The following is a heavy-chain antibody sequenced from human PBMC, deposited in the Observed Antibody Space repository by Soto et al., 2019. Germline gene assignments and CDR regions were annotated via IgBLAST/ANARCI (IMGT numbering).Heavy chain of an antibody. CDR3: ARGSRGYSGYEANYYGMDV. Sequence: PGESLKISCKGSGYSFTSYWISWVRQMPGKGLEWMGRIDPSDSYTNYSPSFQGHVTISADKSISTAYLQWSSLKASDTAMYYCARGSRGYSGYEANYYGMDVWGQGTTVTVSS. CDR2: IDPSDSYT. J-gene: IGHJ6*02. CDR1: GYSFTSYW. D-gene: IGHD5-12*01. V-gene: IGHV5-10-1*01.